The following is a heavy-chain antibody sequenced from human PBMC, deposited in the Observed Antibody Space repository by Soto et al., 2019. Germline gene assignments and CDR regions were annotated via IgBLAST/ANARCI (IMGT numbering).Heavy chain of an antibody. V-gene: IGHV5-51*01. J-gene: IGHJ6*02. CDR1: GYSFTSYW. D-gene: IGHD1-26*01. Sequence: GESLKISCKGSGYSFTSYWIGWVRQMPGKGLEWMGIIYPGDSDTRYSPSFQGQVTISADKSISTAYLQWSSLKASDTAMYYCARLEWDSTATYYYYYGMDVWGQGTTVTV. CDR3: ARLEWDSTATYYYYYGMDV. CDR2: IYPGDSDT.